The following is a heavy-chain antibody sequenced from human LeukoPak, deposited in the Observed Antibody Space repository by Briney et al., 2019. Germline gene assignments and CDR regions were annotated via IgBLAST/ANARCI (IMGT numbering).Heavy chain of an antibody. CDR1: GFTFSSYA. CDR2: ISYDGSNK. CDR3: AREVQGYYFDY. D-gene: IGHD4/OR15-4a*01. V-gene: IGHV3-30*04. Sequence: QPGGSLRLSCAASGFTFSSYAMHWVCQAPGKGLEWVAVISYDGSNKYYADSVKGRFTISRDNSKNTLYLQMNSLRAEDTAVYYCAREVQGYYFDYWGQGTLVTVSS. J-gene: IGHJ4*02.